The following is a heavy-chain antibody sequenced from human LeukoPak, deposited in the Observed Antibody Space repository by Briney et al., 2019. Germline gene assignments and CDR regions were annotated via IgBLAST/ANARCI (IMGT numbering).Heavy chain of an antibody. CDR3: AKDEYYYDSSGRDYYFDY. CDR2: MNSDGSIT. V-gene: IGHV3-74*01. Sequence: PGGSLRLSCAASGFTFSTYWMHWVRQAPGKGLVWVSRMNSDGSITTYADSVEGRFTISRDNAKNTLYLQMNSLRAEDTAVYYCAKDEYYYDSSGRDYYFDYWGQGTLVTVSS. CDR1: GFTFSTYW. J-gene: IGHJ4*02. D-gene: IGHD3-22*01.